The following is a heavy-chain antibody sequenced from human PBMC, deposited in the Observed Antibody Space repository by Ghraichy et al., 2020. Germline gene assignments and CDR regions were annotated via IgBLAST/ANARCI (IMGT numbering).Heavy chain of an antibody. CDR3: ARGRIVGVTGYYFDN. CDR1: GGSVSSGSYY. Sequence: SETLSLTCIVSGGSVSSGSYYWSWIRQPPGKGLEWIGYIYDSGSTDYNPSLQSRVTIAADTSKNQFSLKLSSVTAADTAVYYCARGRIVGVTGYYFDNWGQGTLVTVSS. CDR2: IYDSGST. D-gene: IGHD1-26*01. J-gene: IGHJ4*02. V-gene: IGHV4-61*01.